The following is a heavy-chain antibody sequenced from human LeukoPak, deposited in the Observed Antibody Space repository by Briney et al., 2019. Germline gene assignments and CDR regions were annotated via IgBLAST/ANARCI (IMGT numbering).Heavy chain of an antibody. CDR1: GFTFDDYG. D-gene: IGHD3-10*01. CDR2: INWNGGST. V-gene: IGHV3-20*04. CDR3: ARSLRVRGVPDYMDV. J-gene: IGHJ6*03. Sequence: GGSLRLSCAASGFTFDDYGMSWVRQAPGKGLEWVSGINWNGGSTGYADSVKGRFTISRDNSKNTLYLQMNNLRVDDTAVYYCARSLRVRGVPDYMDVWGKGTTVTVYS.